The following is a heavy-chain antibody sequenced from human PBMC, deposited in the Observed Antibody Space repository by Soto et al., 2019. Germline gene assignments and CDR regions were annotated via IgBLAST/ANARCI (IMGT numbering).Heavy chain of an antibody. Sequence: GGSLRLSCAASGFTFSSYAMSWVRQAPGKGLEWVSGISLSGGNTCYADSVKGRFTISRDNSKNTLYLQMNNLRAEDTAVYYCADGGEWSFNFVYWGQGTQVTVSS. V-gene: IGHV3-23*01. D-gene: IGHD3-3*01. CDR2: ISLSGGNT. J-gene: IGHJ4*02. CDR3: ADGGEWSFNFVY. CDR1: GFTFSSYA.